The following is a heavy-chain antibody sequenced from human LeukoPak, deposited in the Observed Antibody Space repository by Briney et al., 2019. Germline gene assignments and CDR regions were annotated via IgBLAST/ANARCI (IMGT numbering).Heavy chain of an antibody. CDR2: IYAADSDT. V-gene: IGHV5-51*01. Sequence: GESLKISCQGSGNSFNNYWISWVRQMPGKGLEWMAIIYAADSDTKYSPSFQGQVTLSVDKSISTVYLQWSSLKASDTAVYYCVRHLRCLDLWGQGTLVTVSS. D-gene: IGHD5/OR15-5a*01. CDR1: GNSFNNYW. J-gene: IGHJ5*02. CDR3: VRHLRCLDL.